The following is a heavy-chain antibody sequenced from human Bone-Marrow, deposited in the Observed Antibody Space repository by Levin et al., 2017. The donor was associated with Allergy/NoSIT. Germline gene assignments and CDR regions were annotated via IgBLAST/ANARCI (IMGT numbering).Heavy chain of an antibody. Sequence: GESLKISCAASGFSFSDHYMSWVRQAPGKGLEWISYISRGGHTIYYANSVKGRFTISRDNARNSLDLQMNSLSAEDTAIYYCARESMTTMTESIDSWGQGTLVTVSS. CDR2: ISRGGHTI. V-gene: IGHV3-11*01. CDR3: ARESMTTMTESIDS. J-gene: IGHJ4*02. CDR1: GFSFSDHY. D-gene: IGHD2/OR15-2a*01.